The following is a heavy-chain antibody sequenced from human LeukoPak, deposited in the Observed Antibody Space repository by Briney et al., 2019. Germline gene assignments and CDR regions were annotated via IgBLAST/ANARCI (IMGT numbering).Heavy chain of an antibody. CDR2: IDPSGHDT. Sequence: ASVKVSCKASGFTFNNYHVNWVRQAPGQGPEWMGIIDPSGHDTTHAQRFQGRVTMAWEASTSTVYMELSSLRSDDTAVYSCARDNVMVAMRFDSWGQGTLVTVSS. CDR3: ARDNVMVAMRFDS. V-gene: IGHV1-46*02. J-gene: IGHJ4*02. CDR1: GFTFNNYH. D-gene: IGHD2-2*01.